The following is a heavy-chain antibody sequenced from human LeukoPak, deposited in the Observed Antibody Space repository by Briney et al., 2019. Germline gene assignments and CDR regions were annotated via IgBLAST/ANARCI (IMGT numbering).Heavy chain of an antibody. CDR2: ISSSGGST. Sequence: GSLRLSCAASGFTFSSYGMSWVRQAPGKGLEWVSAISSSGGSTYYADSVKGRFTISRDNSKNTLYLQMNSLRAEDTAVYYCAKAPRGSSGIDWFDPWGQGTLVTVSS. J-gene: IGHJ5*02. V-gene: IGHV3-23*01. CDR3: AKAPRGSSGIDWFDP. D-gene: IGHD6-13*01. CDR1: GFTFSSYG.